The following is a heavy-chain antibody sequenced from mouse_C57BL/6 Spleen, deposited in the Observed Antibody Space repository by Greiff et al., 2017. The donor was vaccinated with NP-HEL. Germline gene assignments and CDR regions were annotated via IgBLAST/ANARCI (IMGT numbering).Heavy chain of an antibody. CDR1: GFTFSNYW. CDR3: TFYYGNYRGYYYAMDY. V-gene: IGHV6-3*01. D-gene: IGHD2-1*01. Sequence: EVKLEESGGGLVQPGGSMKLSCVASGFTFSNYWMNWVRQSPEKGLEWVAQIRLKSDNYATNYAESVKGRFTISRDDSKSSVYLQMNNLSAEDTGIYYCTFYYGNYRGYYYAMDYWGQGTSVTVSS. J-gene: IGHJ4*01. CDR2: IRLKSDNYAT.